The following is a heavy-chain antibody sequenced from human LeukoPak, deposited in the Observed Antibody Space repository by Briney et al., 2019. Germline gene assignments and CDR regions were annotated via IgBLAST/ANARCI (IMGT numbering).Heavy chain of an antibody. CDR3: AGGARRSTWDY. CDR1: GGSISSGGYY. CDR2: IYYSGST. D-gene: IGHD2-2*01. Sequence: PSETLSLTCTVSGGSISSGGYYWSWIRQHPGKGLEWIGYIYYSGSTYHNPSLKSRVTISVDTSKNQFSLKLSSVTAADTAVYYCAGGARRSTWDYWGQGTLVTVSS. V-gene: IGHV4-31*03. J-gene: IGHJ4*02.